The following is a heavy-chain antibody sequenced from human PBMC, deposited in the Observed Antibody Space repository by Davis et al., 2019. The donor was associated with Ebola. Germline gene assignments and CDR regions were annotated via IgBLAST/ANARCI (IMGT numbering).Heavy chain of an antibody. CDR2: IYSTGSA. Sequence: PSETLSLTCTVSGGSISPYYWTWIRQPPGKGLEWIGNIYSTGSAIYNPSLQSRATISVDTSKNQFSLKLSSVTAADTAFYYCARALVRGVPNWFDPWGQGTLVTVSS. CDR3: ARALVRGVPNWFDP. D-gene: IGHD3-10*01. V-gene: IGHV4-59*01. J-gene: IGHJ5*02. CDR1: GGSISPYY.